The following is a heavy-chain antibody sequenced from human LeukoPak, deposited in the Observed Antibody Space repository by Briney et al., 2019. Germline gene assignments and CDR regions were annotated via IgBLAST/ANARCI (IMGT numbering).Heavy chain of an antibody. V-gene: IGHV1-24*01. D-gene: IGHD2-2*01. CDR1: GYTLTELS. CDR2: FDPEDGET. J-gene: IGHJ4*02. CDR3: ARDYCSSTSCLFDY. Sequence: ASVKVSCTVSGYTLTELSMHWVRQAPGKGLEWMGGFDPEDGETIYAQKFQGRVTMTEDTSIDTAYMELSSLRSEDTAVYYCARDYCSSTSCLFDYWGQGTLVTDSS.